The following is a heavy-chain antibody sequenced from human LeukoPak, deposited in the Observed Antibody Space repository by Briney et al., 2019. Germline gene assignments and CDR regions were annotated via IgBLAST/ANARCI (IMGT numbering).Heavy chain of an antibody. CDR1: GLTFSSYG. Sequence: GGSLRLSCAASGLTFSSYGMHWVRQAPGKGLEWVAFIRYDGSNKYYADSVKGRFTISRDNSKNTLYLQMNSLRAEDTAVYYCAKDPRYSSGWYAYYFDYWGQGTLVTVSS. CDR3: AKDPRYSSGWYAYYFDY. CDR2: IRYDGSNK. D-gene: IGHD6-19*01. V-gene: IGHV3-30*02. J-gene: IGHJ4*02.